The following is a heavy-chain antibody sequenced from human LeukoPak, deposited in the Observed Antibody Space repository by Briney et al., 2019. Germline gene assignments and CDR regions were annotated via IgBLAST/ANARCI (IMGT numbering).Heavy chain of an antibody. J-gene: IGHJ5*01. Sequence: GGSLRLSCAASGFTFRRNAMTWVRQAPGKGLEWVSTITGSAESAYYADSVKGRFSISGDNSKNTLHLQLKSLRAEDTAVYYCAKDESSGYYYLDSWGQGTLVTVSS. V-gene: IGHV3-23*01. CDR2: ITGSAESA. CDR1: GFTFRRNA. D-gene: IGHD3-22*01. CDR3: AKDESSGYYYLDS.